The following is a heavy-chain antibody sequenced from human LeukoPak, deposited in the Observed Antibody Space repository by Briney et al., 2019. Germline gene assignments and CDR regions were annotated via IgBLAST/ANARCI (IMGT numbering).Heavy chain of an antibody. D-gene: IGHD6-19*01. CDR2: IIPIFGTA. J-gene: IGHJ4*02. V-gene: IGHV1-69*01. CDR3: ARDLEAVAVAGKGY. CDR1: GGTFSSYA. Sequence: SVKVSCKASGGTFSSYAISWVRQAPGQGLEWMGGIIPIFGTANYAQRFQGRVTITADESTSTAYMELSSLRSGDTAVYYCARDLEAVAVAGKGYWGQGTLVTVSS.